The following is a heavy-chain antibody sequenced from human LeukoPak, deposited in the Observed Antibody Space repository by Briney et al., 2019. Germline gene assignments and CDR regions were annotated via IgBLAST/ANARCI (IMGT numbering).Heavy chain of an antibody. V-gene: IGHV1-46*01. CDR3: ARDLPGYDSSGYSHYYYMDV. D-gene: IGHD3-22*01. CDR2: INPSGGST. CDR1: GYTFTSYY. Sequence: ASVKVSCKASGYTFTSYYMHWVRQAPGQGLEWMGIINPSGGSTSYAQKFQGRVTMTRDMPTSTVYMELSSLRSEDTAVYYCARDLPGYDSSGYSHYYYMDVWGKGTTVTVSS. J-gene: IGHJ6*03.